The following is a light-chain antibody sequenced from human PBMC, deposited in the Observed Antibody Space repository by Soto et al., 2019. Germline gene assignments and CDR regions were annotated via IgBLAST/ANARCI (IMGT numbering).Light chain of an antibody. CDR3: ASWDDSLNGHV. CDR1: SSNIASNT. J-gene: IGLJ1*01. V-gene: IGLV1-44*01. Sequence: QSVLTQPPSPSVTPGQRVTVSCSGSSSNIASNTVNCYQQLPGTAPKLLIYSNDQRPSGVPDRFSASKSGTSASLAISGLQSEDEADYYCASWDDSLNGHVFGTGTKATVL. CDR2: SND.